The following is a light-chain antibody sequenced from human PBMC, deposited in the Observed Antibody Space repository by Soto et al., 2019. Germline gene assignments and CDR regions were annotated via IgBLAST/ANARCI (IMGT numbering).Light chain of an antibody. Sequence: ENGLPRSPATRPRSIGKDPNLSGRASQSINTYLAWYQQKPGQAPRLLIYGASSRATGIPDRFSGSGSGTDFTLTISRLEPEDFAVYYCQQYGSSPLTFGGGAKVDIK. CDR2: GAS. CDR1: QSINTY. CDR3: QQYGSSPLT. V-gene: IGKV3-20*01. J-gene: IGKJ4*01.